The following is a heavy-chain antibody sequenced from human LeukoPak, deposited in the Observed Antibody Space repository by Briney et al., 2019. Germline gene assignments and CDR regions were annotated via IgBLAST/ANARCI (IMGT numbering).Heavy chain of an antibody. J-gene: IGHJ2*01. CDR2: ISGSGGST. CDR1: GFIFSSYA. Sequence: GGSLRLSCAASGFIFSSYAMSWVRQAPGKGLEWVSAISGSGGSTNYADSVKGRFTISRDNSKNTLYLQVDSLRADDTAEYYCAKVLRSLYFDLWGRGTLVTVSS. V-gene: IGHV3-23*01. CDR3: AKVLRSLYFDL.